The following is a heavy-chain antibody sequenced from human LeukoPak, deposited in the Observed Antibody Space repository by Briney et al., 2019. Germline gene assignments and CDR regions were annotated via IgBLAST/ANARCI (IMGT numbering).Heavy chain of an antibody. V-gene: IGHV4-39*07. CDR1: GGSISSSSYY. CDR2: IYYSGST. CDR3: ARGGGSSSSYYFDY. D-gene: IGHD6-6*01. J-gene: IGHJ4*02. Sequence: SETLSLTCTVSGGSISSSSYYWGWIRQPPGKGLEWIGSIYYSGSTYYNPSLKSRVTISVDTSKNQFSLKLSSVTAADTAVYYCARGGGSSSSYYFDYWGQGTLVTVSS.